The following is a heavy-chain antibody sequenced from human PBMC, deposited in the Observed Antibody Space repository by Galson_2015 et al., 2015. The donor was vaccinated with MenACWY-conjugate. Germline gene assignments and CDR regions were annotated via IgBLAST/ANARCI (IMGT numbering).Heavy chain of an antibody. CDR3: ARDFHYYDSSGYYYFAY. CDR1: GFTFSSYW. CDR2: IKQDGSEK. V-gene: IGHV3-7*03. D-gene: IGHD3-22*01. J-gene: IGHJ4*02. Sequence: SLRLSCAASGFTFSSYWISWVRQAPGKGLEWVANIKQDGSEKYYVDSVKGRFTISRDNAKNSLYLQMNSLRAEDTAVYYCARDFHYYDSSGYYYFAYWGQGTLVTVSS.